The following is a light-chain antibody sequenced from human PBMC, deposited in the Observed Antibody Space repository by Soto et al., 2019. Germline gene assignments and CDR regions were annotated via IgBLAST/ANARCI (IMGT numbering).Light chain of an antibody. CDR1: SSNIGAGYD. CDR2: GNR. J-gene: IGLJ3*02. V-gene: IGLV1-40*01. CDR3: HSYDTTVTGEV. Sequence: QAVVTQPPSVSGAPGQRVTISCTGNSSNIGAGYDVHWYQQLPGTAPKLLIFGNRNRPSGVPDRFSGSKSGSSASLAITGLQGGGEGGYYCHSYDTTVTGEVFGGGTQLTVL.